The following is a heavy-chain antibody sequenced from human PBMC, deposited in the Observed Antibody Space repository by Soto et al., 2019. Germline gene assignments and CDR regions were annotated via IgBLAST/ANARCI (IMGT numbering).Heavy chain of an antibody. V-gene: IGHV3-43*01. CDR1: GFTFDDYT. CDR3: AKDEGYGEVGADGFDI. J-gene: IGHJ3*02. Sequence: GGSLRLSCAASGFTFDDYTMHWVRQAPGKGLEWVSLISWDGGSTYYADSVKGRFTISRDNSKNSLYLQMNSLRTEDTALYYCAKDEGYGEVGADGFDIWGQGTMVTVSS. CDR2: ISWDGGST. D-gene: IGHD1-26*01.